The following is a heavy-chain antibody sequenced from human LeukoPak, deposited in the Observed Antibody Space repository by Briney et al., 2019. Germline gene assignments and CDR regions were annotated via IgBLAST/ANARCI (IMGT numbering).Heavy chain of an antibody. V-gene: IGHV3-53*01. J-gene: IGHJ4*02. D-gene: IGHD5-24*01. CDR1: GLTVSSNY. CDR3: TRTFLSGDGYKVGYFDY. Sequence: GGSLRLSCAASGLTVSSNYMSWVRHAPGKGLEWVSLIYSSGSTYYADSAKGRFTISRDNSKNTLFLQMNSLTAEDTAMYYCTRTFLSGDGYKVGYFDYWGQGTLVTVSS. CDR2: IYSSGST.